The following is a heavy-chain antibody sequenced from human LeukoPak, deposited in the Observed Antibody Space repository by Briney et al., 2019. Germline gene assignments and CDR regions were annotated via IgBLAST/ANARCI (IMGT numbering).Heavy chain of an antibody. CDR2: ISAYNGNT. J-gene: IGHJ6*03. D-gene: IGHD3-10*01. V-gene: IGHV1-18*01. CDR1: GYTFTSYG. CDR3: ARDGSGSYSSVSYYYYMDV. Sequence: ASVKVSCKASGYTFTSYGISWVRQAPGQGLEWMGWISAYNGNTNYAQKFQGRVTITADESTSTAYMELSSLRSEDTAVYYCARDGSGSYSSVSYYYYMDVWGKGTTVTISS.